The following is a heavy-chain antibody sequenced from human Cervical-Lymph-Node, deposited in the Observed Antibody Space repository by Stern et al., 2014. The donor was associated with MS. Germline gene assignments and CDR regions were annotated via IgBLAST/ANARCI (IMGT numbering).Heavy chain of an antibody. D-gene: IGHD3-16*01. CDR3: AKRPLGGVYGNYFDY. J-gene: IGHJ4*02. V-gene: IGHV3-30*18. Sequence: QVQLVESGGGVVQPGRSLRLSCAASGFIFSDCAMHWVRQAPGKGLEWVAVISHGGVNKYYEDSVTGRFIVSRDNSNNTLYLLMNSLRTEDTAVYYCAKRPLGGVYGNYFDYWGQGALVTVSS. CDR2: ISHGGVNK. CDR1: GFIFSDCA.